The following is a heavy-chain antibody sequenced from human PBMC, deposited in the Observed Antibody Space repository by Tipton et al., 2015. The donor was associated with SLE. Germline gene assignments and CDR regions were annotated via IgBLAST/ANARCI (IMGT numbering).Heavy chain of an antibody. D-gene: IGHD5-12*01. Sequence: TLSLTCTVSGGSISSGGYYWSWIRQHPGKGLEWIGYIYYSGSTYYNPSLKSRVTISVDTSKNQFSLKLSSVTAADTAVYYCARGPERLRLKYFDLWGRGTLVTVSS. CDR1: GGSISSGGYY. V-gene: IGHV4-31*03. J-gene: IGHJ2*01. CDR2: IYYSGST. CDR3: ARGPERLRLKYFDL.